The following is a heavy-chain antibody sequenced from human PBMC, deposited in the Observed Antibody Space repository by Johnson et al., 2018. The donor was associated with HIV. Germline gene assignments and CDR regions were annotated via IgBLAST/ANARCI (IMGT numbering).Heavy chain of an antibody. J-gene: IGHJ3*02. Sequence: QVHLVESGGDLVKPGGSLRLSCAASGFSFSDYYMSWIRQAPGKGLQWVSFISSSGVTKYYADSVKGRFTISRDNAKKSLYLQMNSLRAEDTALYYCARDSTPWGGDYVGYAFDIWGRGTMVTVSS. V-gene: IGHV3-11*04. CDR2: ISSSGVTK. CDR3: ARDSTPWGGDYVGYAFDI. CDR1: GFSFSDYY. D-gene: IGHD4-17*01.